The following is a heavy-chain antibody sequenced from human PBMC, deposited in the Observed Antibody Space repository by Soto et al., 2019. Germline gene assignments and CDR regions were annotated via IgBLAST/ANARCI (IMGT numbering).Heavy chain of an antibody. J-gene: IGHJ4*02. V-gene: IGHV3-74*01. CDR3: ARGRSGSYLMLY. CDR2: INSDGSST. Sequence: GGSPRLSCAASGFTFSSYWMHWVRQAPGKGLVWVSRINSDGSSTSYADSVKGRFTISRDNAKNTLYLQMNSLRAKDTAVYYCARGRSGSYLMLYWGQGTLVTVSS. CDR1: GFTFSSYW. D-gene: IGHD1-26*01.